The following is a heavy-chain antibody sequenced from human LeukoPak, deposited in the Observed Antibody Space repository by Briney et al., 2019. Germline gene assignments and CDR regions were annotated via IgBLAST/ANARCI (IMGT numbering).Heavy chain of an antibody. J-gene: IGHJ3*02. CDR1: GYTFTSYY. Sequence: ASVKVSCKASGYTFTSYYMHWVRQAPGQGLEWMGWINPNSGGTNYAQKFQGRVTMTGDTSISTAYMELSRLRSDDTAVYYCARVSPSYKDAFDIWGQGTMVTVSS. CDR2: INPNSGGT. V-gene: IGHV1-2*02. D-gene: IGHD1-1*01. CDR3: ARVSPSYKDAFDI.